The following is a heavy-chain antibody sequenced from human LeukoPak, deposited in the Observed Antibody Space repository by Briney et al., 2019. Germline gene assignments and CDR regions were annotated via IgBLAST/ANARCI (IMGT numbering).Heavy chain of an antibody. Sequence: SVKVPCKASGGTFSNYAISWVRQAPGQGLEWMGGIIPIFGTANYAQKFQGRVTITADESTSTAYMELSSLRSEDTAVYYCARDEPTAMAWGDWGQGTLVTVSS. CDR1: GGTFSNYA. V-gene: IGHV1-69*01. J-gene: IGHJ4*02. CDR2: IIPIFGTA. CDR3: ARDEPTAMAWGD. D-gene: IGHD5-18*01.